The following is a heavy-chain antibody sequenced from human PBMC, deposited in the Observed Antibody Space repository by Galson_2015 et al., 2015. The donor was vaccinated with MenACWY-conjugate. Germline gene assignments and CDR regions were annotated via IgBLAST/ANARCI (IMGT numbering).Heavy chain of an antibody. Sequence: SLRLSCAASGFTLSSYWMHWVRHVPGKGLVWVSRINPDGSGTTYADSVKGRFTISRDNAKNTLYLQMNSLRAEDTAVYYCTRVKWPLLTADSWGQGTLVTVSS. CDR1: GFTLSSYW. CDR3: TRVKWPLLTADS. CDR2: INPDGSGT. J-gene: IGHJ4*02. D-gene: IGHD2-15*01. V-gene: IGHV3-74*01.